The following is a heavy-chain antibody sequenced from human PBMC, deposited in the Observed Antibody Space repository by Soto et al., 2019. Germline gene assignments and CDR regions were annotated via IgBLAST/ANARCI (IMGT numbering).Heavy chain of an antibody. V-gene: IGHV3-11*01. CDR2: ITRTSNYI. CDR1: GFTFSDYY. Sequence: PGGSLRLSCTASGFTFSDYYMNWIRQAPGKGLEWLSYITRTSNYIYYADSVKGRFTVSRDNAKNSLYLQMDSLRADDTALYYCARELGTLGAFDIWGQGTMVTVSS. J-gene: IGHJ3*02. CDR3: ARELGTLGAFDI. D-gene: IGHD7-27*01.